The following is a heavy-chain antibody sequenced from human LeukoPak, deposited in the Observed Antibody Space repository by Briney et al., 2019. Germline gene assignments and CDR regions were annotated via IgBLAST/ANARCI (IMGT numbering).Heavy chain of an antibody. J-gene: IGHJ4*02. V-gene: IGHV3-23*01. CDR2: ISGSGGST. D-gene: IGHD6-19*01. CDR3: AKSHSVAVAGTYSTYYFDS. CDR1: GFTFSSYA. Sequence: PGGSLRLSCAASGFTFSSYAMSWVREAPGKGLEWVSAISGSGGSTYYADSVKGRFTFSRDNSRNTLYLQMSSLRAEDTAVYYCAKSHSVAVAGTYSTYYFDSWGQGTLVTVSS.